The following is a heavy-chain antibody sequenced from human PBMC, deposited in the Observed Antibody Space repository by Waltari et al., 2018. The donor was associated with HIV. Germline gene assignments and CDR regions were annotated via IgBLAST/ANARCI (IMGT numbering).Heavy chain of an antibody. CDR1: GFTVGRST. CDR3: AREVFYYDNSGHPGWFDP. V-gene: IGHV3-66*01. D-gene: IGHD3-22*01. CDR2: ICSAGTT. Sequence: VLREVSGGALLRPGGAVIHSCTSPGFTVGRSTLSMVHAPAGKGLGWVSNICSAGTTVSADSVKGRFSTSRDTSKNILHLLMDSLRVDDTAVYYCAREVFYYDNSGHPGWFDPWGQGTLVAVSS. J-gene: IGHJ5*02.